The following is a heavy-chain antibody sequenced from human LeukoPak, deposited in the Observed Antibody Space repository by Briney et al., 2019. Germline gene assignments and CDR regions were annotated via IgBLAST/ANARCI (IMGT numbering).Heavy chain of an antibody. D-gene: IGHD6-13*01. Sequence: ASVKVSCKASGYTFTSYGISWVRQAPGQGLEWMGWISAYSGNTNYAQKLQGRVTMTTDTSTSTAYMELRSLRSDDTAVYYCARDRGSYLGIAAAGTGYWGQGTLVTVSS. CDR3: ARDRGSYLGIAAAGTGY. CDR1: GYTFTSYG. CDR2: ISAYSGNT. J-gene: IGHJ4*02. V-gene: IGHV1-18*01.